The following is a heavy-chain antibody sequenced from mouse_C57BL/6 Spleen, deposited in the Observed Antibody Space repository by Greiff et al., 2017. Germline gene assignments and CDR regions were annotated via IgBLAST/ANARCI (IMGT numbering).Heavy chain of an antibody. CDR3: ARGEPYYDYDVGRFAY. Sequence: QVQLQQPGAELVRPGSSVKLSCKASGYTFTSYWMDWVKQRPGQGLEWIGNIYPSDSETHYNQKFKDKATLTVDKSSSTAYMQLSSLTSEDSAVYYCARGEPYYDYDVGRFAYWGQGTLVTVSA. CDR2: IYPSDSET. V-gene: IGHV1-61*01. CDR1: GYTFTSYW. J-gene: IGHJ3*01. D-gene: IGHD2-4*01.